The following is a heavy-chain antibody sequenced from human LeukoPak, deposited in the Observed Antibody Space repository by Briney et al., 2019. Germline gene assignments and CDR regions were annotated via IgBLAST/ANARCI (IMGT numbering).Heavy chain of an antibody. V-gene: IGHV4-34*01. J-gene: IGHJ4*02. CDR3: ARGPHTGVNYYDSSGYYY. CDR2: INHSGST. Sequence: PLETLSLTCAVYGGSFSGYYWSWIRQPPGKGLEWIGEINHSGSTNYNPSLKSRVTISVDTSKNQFSLKLSSVTAADTAVYYCARGPHTGVNYYDSSGYYYWGQGTLVTVSS. D-gene: IGHD3-22*01. CDR1: GGSFSGYY.